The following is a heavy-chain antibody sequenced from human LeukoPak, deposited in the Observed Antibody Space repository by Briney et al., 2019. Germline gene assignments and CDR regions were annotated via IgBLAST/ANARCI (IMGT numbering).Heavy chain of an antibody. V-gene: IGHV3-23*01. Sequence: GGSLRLSCAASGFTFSSYAMTWVRQAPGKGLEWVSAISGSGTSTYYADSVKGRFTISRDNSKNTLYLQMNSLRAEDTAVYYCAKRDSGSHYVDYWGQGTLATVSS. CDR1: GFTFSSYA. D-gene: IGHD1-26*01. CDR2: ISGSGTST. J-gene: IGHJ4*02. CDR3: AKRDSGSHYVDY.